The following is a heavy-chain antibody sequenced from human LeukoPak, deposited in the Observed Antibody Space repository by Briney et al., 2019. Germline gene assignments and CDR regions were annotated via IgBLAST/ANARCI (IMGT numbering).Heavy chain of an antibody. CDR2: ISYDGSNK. V-gene: IGHV3-30*04. D-gene: IGHD6-19*01. Sequence: GGSLRLPCAASGFTFSSYAMHWVRQAPGKGLEWVAVISYDGSNKYYADSVKGRFTISRDNSKNTLYLQMNSLRAEDTAVYYCARDSGWYYFDYWGQGTLVTVSS. CDR3: ARDSGWYYFDY. CDR1: GFTFSSYA. J-gene: IGHJ4*02.